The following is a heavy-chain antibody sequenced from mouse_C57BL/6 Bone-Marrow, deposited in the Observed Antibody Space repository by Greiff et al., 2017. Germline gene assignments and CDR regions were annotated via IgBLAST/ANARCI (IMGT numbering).Heavy chain of an antibody. CDR3: ARARGDYYGSRYGHWYFDV. Sequence: VQLQQSGPELVKPGASVKISCKASGYAFSSSWMNWVKQRPGKGLEWIGRIYPGDGDTNYNGQFKGKATLTADKSSRTAYLQLSSLTSEDSAVYLCARARGDYYGSRYGHWYFDVWGTGTTVTVSS. J-gene: IGHJ1*03. CDR1: GYAFSSSW. D-gene: IGHD1-1*01. CDR2: IYPGDGDT. V-gene: IGHV1-82*01.